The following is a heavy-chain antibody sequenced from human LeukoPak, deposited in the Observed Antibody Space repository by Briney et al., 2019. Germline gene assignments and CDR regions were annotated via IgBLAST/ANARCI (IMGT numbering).Heavy chain of an antibody. CDR1: GYTFTGYY. J-gene: IGHJ3*02. CDR3: ASWGSYRLYAFDI. Sequence: ASVKVSCKASGYTFTGYYMHWVRQAPGQGREWMGRINPNSGGTNYAQKFQGRVTMTRDTSISTAYMELSRLRSDDTAVYYCASWGSYRLYAFDIWGQGTMVTVSS. D-gene: IGHD3-16*02. V-gene: IGHV1-2*06. CDR2: INPNSGGT.